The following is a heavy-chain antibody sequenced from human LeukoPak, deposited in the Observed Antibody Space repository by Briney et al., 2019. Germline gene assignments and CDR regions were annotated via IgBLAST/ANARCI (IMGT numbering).Heavy chain of an antibody. CDR3: ARGYTERYYYVRYYYYGMDV. CDR1: GGSISSGGYY. Sequence: SETLSLTCTVSGGSISSGGYYWSWIRQPPGKGLEWIGSIYYSGSTYYNPSLKSRVTISVDTSKNQFSLKLSSVTAADTAVYYCARGYTERYYYVRYYYYGMDVWGQGTTVTVSS. J-gene: IGHJ6*02. V-gene: IGHV4-39*01. D-gene: IGHD3-10*02. CDR2: IYYSGST.